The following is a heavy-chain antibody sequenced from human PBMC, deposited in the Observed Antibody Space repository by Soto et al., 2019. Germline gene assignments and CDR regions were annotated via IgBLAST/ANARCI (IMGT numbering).Heavy chain of an antibody. D-gene: IGHD2-15*01. CDR2: IIPMIGAT. CDR1: GGTFSDFT. V-gene: IGHV1-69*06. CDR3: ARYWSAGTLYGAFDI. J-gene: IGHJ3*02. Sequence: QVQLVQSGSEVKKPGSSVKVSCKASGGTFSDFTLSWLRQAPGRGLEWMGGIIPMIGATNNAQKLKGRLTTTADKSTGTVDMELNSLRSDDTAVYYCARYWSAGTLYGAFDIWGQGTEVTVSP.